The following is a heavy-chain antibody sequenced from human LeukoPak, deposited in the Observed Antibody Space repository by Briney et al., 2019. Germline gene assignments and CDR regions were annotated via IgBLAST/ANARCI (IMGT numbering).Heavy chain of an antibody. CDR2: INHSGST. D-gene: IGHD4-17*01. J-gene: IGHJ3*02. V-gene: IGHV4-28*02. CDR1: GFSLSTSGVG. CDR3: ARPQGYGDYAFDI. Sequence: SGPTLVNPTQTLTLTCTFSGFSLSTSGVGVGWIRQPPGKALEWLGEINHSGSTNYNPSLKSRVTISVDTSKNQFSLKLSSVTAADTAVYYCARPQGYGDYAFDIWGQGAMVTVSS.